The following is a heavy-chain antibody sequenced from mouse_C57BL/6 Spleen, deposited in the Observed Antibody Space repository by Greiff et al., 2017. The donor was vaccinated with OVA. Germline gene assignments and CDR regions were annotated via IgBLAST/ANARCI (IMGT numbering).Heavy chain of an antibody. CDR2: IDPSDSYT. Sequence: VQLQQPGAELVRPGTSVKLSCKASGYTFTSYWMHWVKQRPGQGLEWIGVIDPSDSYTNYKQKFKGKATLTGDTSSSTAYMQLSILTSEDSAVYYWAIYDAWFAYWGQGTLVTVSA. V-gene: IGHV1-59*01. J-gene: IGHJ3*01. CDR3: AIYDAWFAY. CDR1: GYTFTSYW. D-gene: IGHD2-12*01.